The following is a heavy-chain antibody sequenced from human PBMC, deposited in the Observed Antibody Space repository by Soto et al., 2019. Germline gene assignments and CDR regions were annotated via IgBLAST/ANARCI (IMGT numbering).Heavy chain of an antibody. J-gene: IGHJ6*02. CDR2: INPSGGST. V-gene: IGHV1-46*01. CDR3: ARSRYCTNGVCYPYVLDF. D-gene: IGHD2-8*01. Sequence: ASVKVSCKASGYTFTSYYMHWVRQAPGQGLEWMGIINPSGGSTSYAQKFQSRVTMTRDTSTSTAYMELSSLRSEDTAVYYCARSRYCTNGVCYPYVLDFSAQGSSVIGSS. CDR1: GYTFTSYY.